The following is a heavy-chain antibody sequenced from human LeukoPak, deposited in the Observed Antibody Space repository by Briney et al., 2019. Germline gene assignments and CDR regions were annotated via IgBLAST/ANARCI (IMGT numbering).Heavy chain of an antibody. CDR3: VQKGGTDY. CDR1: GFTFSRFG. Sequence: GGSLRLSCAASGFTFSRFGMNWVRRAQGKGLEWVSYISSSGNPIYYAASVKGRFTSSRDNAKNTLYLQMNSLRDEDTAGYYCVQKGGTDYWGQGTLVTVSS. D-gene: IGHD1-1*01. V-gene: IGHV3-48*02. CDR2: ISSSGNPI. J-gene: IGHJ4*02.